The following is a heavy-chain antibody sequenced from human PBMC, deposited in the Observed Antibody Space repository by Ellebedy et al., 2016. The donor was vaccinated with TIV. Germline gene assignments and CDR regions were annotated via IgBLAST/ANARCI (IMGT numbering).Heavy chain of an antibody. CDR3: ARLRYFDWSTTYGMDV. CDR2: ISAYNGNT. D-gene: IGHD3-9*01. CDR1: GYTFTSYG. J-gene: IGHJ6*02. Sequence: AASVKVSCKASGYTFTSYGISWVRQAPGQGLEWMGWISAYNGNTNYAQKLQGRVTMTTDTFTSTAYMELRSLRADDTAVYYCARLRYFDWSTTYGMDVWGQGTTVTVS. V-gene: IGHV1-18*04.